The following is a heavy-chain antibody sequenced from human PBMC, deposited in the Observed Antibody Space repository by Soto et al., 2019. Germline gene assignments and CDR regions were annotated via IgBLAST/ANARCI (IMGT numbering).Heavy chain of an antibody. CDR3: ARRVATGHDAFDI. Sequence: PGESLKISCKGSGYSFTSYWIGWVRQMPGKGLEWMGIVYPGDSDTRYSPSFQGQVTISADKSISTAYLQWSSLKASDTAMYYYARRVATGHDAFDIWGQGTMVTVSS. J-gene: IGHJ3*02. D-gene: IGHD5-12*01. CDR2: VYPGDSDT. V-gene: IGHV5-51*01. CDR1: GYSFTSYW.